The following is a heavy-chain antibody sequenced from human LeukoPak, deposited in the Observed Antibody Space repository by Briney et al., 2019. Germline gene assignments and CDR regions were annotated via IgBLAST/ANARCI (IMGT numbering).Heavy chain of an antibody. V-gene: IGHV4-4*02. J-gene: IGHJ6*03. D-gene: IGHD5/OR15-5a*01. Sequence: SETLSLTCAVSGGSISSSNWWSWVRQPPGKGLEWIGEIYHSGSTNYNPSLKSRVTISVDKSKNQFSLKLSSVTAADTAMYFCARDSSTYYMDVWGRGTTVTVSS. CDR3: ARDSSTYYMDV. CDR2: IYHSGST. CDR1: GGSISSSNW.